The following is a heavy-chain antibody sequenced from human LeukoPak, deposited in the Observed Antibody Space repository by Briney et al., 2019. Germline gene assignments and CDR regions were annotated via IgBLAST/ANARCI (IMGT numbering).Heavy chain of an antibody. D-gene: IGHD2/OR15-2a*01. CDR2: ISSSGSTI. CDR3: ARESLSLESHFDF. Sequence: GGSLRLSCAASGFTFSDYYMSWIRQAPGKGLEWVSYISSSGSTIYYADSVKGRFTVSRENGWASVYLQMNSLRAEDTAVYYCARESLSLESHFDFWGHGTLVTVSS. CDR1: GFTFSDYY. V-gene: IGHV3-11*04. J-gene: IGHJ4*01.